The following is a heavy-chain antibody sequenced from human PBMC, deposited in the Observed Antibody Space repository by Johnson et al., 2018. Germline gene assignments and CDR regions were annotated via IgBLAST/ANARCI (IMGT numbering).Heavy chain of an antibody. CDR2: INHSGST. Sequence: QVQLQQWGAGLLKPSETLSLTCAVYGGSFSGYYWSWIRPPPGKGLEWLGEINHSGSTNSNPSLKSRVTISVDTSKNQFSLKLSSVTAADTAVYDCASARGGYYDSSGYYYRHWGQGTLVAVSS. CDR3: ASARGGYYDSSGYYYRH. CDR1: GGSFSGYY. V-gene: IGHV4-34*01. J-gene: IGHJ1*01. D-gene: IGHD3-22*01.